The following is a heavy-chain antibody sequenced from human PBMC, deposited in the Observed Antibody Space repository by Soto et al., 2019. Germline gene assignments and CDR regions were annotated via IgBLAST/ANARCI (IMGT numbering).Heavy chain of an antibody. CDR2: INPSGGST. J-gene: IGHJ6*02. CDR3: ARRAYNYANMDV. D-gene: IGHD5-18*01. V-gene: IGHV1-46*01. CDR1: GYTFTTYY. Sequence: QVQLVQSGAEVKKPGASVKVSCETSGYTFTTYYMHWVRRAPGQGLEWMGMINPSGGSTRYAQKFQGRVTTTRDTSTRTIYMELSSLRRDDTAIYYGARRAYNYANMDVWGQGTTVTVSS.